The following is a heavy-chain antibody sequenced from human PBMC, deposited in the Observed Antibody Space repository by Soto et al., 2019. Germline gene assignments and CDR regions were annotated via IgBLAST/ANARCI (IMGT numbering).Heavy chain of an antibody. J-gene: IGHJ3*02. V-gene: IGHV1-8*01. CDR1: GYTFTSYD. Sequence: ASVKVSCKASGYTFTSYDINWVRQATGQGLEWMGWMNPNSGNTGYAQKFQGRVTMTRNTSISTAYMELSSLRSEDTAVYYCARLGGGYCSGGSCYTDDAFDIWGQGTMVTVSS. D-gene: IGHD2-15*01. CDR3: ARLGGGYCSGGSCYTDDAFDI. CDR2: MNPNSGNT.